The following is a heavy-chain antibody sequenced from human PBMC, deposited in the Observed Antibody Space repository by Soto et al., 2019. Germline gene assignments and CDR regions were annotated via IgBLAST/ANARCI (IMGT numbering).Heavy chain of an antibody. D-gene: IGHD5-18*01. CDR2: IESKTDGGTT. Sequence: EVQLVESGGGLVKPGGSLRLSCAASGFTFSNAWMSWVRQAPGKGLEWVGRIESKTDGGTTDYAAPVKGRFTISRDDSKNTLYLQMNSLKTEDTAVYYCTTDTWIQLPDYYYYGMDVWGQGTTVTVSS. V-gene: IGHV3-15*04. CDR3: TTDTWIQLPDYYYYGMDV. J-gene: IGHJ6*02. CDR1: GFTFSNAW.